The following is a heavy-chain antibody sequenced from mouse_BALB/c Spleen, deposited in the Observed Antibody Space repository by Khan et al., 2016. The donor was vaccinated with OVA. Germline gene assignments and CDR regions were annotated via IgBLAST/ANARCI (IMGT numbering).Heavy chain of an antibody. CDR1: GYTFSSYW. V-gene: IGHV1-9*01. CDR2: ILPGSNST. D-gene: IGHD1-1*01. Sequence: QVQLQQSGAELMKPGASVKISCKPTGYTFSSYWIEWVKQRPGHGLEWIGEILPGSNSTNYNERFQGKATITADTSSNTAYMQLSSLTSEDSAIXYCARGNYYGSTSWFGYWGQGTLVTVSA. CDR3: ARGNYYGSTSWFGY. J-gene: IGHJ3*01.